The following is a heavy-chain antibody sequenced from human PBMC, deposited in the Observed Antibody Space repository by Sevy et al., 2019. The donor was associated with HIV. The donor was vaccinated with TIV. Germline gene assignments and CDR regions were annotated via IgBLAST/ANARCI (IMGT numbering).Heavy chain of an antibody. Sequence: GGSLRLSCAASGFTFSNAWMSWVRQAPGKGLEWVGRIKSKTDDGTTDCSAPEKGRFPISRDDSKNTLYLQMNSLKTEGTAVYSCTTDDDYYYDRSGYAEFDYWGQGTLVTVSS. J-gene: IGHJ4*02. CDR2: IKSKTDDGTT. D-gene: IGHD3-22*01. V-gene: IGHV3-15*01. CDR1: GFTFSNAW. CDR3: TTDDDYYYDRSGYAEFDY.